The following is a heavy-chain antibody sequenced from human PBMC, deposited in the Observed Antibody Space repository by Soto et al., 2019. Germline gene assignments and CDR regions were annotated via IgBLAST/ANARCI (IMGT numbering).Heavy chain of an antibody. V-gene: IGHV3-72*01. Sequence: SLTLSCAASGFTFSDHFMDWVRQAPGKGLEWVGRSRNKANSYTTEYAASVKGRFTISRDDSKNSLYLQMNSLKTEDTAVHYCALTPVVGTSDLDYWGKGTLVTGSS. CDR3: ALTPVVGTSDLDY. CDR2: SRNKANSYTT. CDR1: GFTFSDHF. J-gene: IGHJ4*01. D-gene: IGHD2-2*01.